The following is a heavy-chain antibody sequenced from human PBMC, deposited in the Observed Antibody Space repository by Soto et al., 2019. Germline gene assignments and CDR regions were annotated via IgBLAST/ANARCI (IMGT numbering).Heavy chain of an antibody. J-gene: IGHJ2*01. D-gene: IGHD2-21*01. CDR3: ASVGPPSPSVIWFFDL. Sequence: QGQLVQSGAEVKKPGSSVKVSCKASGGSFRTYAINWVRQAPGQGLEWMGGIIPMLAAPIYAQKFQGRLTITADESTTTVYMELSSLTSEDTAVYYCASVGPPSPSVIWFFDLWGRVTLVTVSS. CDR1: GGSFRTYA. CDR2: IIPMLAAP. V-gene: IGHV1-69*01.